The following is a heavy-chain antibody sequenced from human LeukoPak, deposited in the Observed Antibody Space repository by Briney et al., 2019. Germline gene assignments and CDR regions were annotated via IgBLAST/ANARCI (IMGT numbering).Heavy chain of an antibody. V-gene: IGHV3-53*01. Sequence: PPGGSLRLSRVASGFTVSSNYMSWVRQAPGKGLEWVSVIYSGGSTYYADSVKGRFTISRDNSKNTLYLQMNSLRAEDTAVYYCASGSGSYRTPYYYMDVWGTGTTVTVSS. J-gene: IGHJ6*03. CDR1: GFTVSSNY. D-gene: IGHD3-10*01. CDR3: ASGSGSYRTPYYYMDV. CDR2: IYSGGST.